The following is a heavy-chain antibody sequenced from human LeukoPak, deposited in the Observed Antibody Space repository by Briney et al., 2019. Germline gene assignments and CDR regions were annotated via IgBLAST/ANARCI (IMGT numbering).Heavy chain of an antibody. CDR1: GFTFSSYW. CDR2: IKQDGSEK. Sequence: GGSLRLSCAAPGFTFSSYWMSWVRQAPGKGLEWVANIKQDGSEKYYVDSVKGRFTISRDNAKNSLYLQMNSPRAEDTAVYYCARDQAASQVYYFDYWGQGTLVTVSS. V-gene: IGHV3-7*01. J-gene: IGHJ4*02. CDR3: ARDQAASQVYYFDY. D-gene: IGHD2-15*01.